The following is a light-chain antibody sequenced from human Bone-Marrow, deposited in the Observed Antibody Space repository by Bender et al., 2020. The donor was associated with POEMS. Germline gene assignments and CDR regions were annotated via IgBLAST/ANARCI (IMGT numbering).Light chain of an antibody. V-gene: IGLV2-14*02. CDR1: SSDIGTYDF. J-gene: IGLJ2*01. CDR2: EVT. Sequence: QSALTQPASVSGSPGQSITISCTGSSSDIGTYDFVSWYQQYPGKAPKVIIYEVTNRPSGVPDRFSGSKSGNTASLTISGLQAEDEADYYCSSYTSSNTLIFGGGTKLTVL. CDR3: SSYTSSNTLI.